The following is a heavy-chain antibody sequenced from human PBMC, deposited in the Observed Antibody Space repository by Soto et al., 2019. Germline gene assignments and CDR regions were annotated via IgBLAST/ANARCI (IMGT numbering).Heavy chain of an antibody. D-gene: IGHD3-9*01. Sequence: ASVKVSCKASGYTFTSYYMHWVRQAPGQGLEWMGIINPSGGSTSYAQKFQGRVTMTRDTSTSTVYMELSSLRSEDTAVYYCARQYYDILTGYYKTEDTFDYWGQGTLVTVSS. CDR2: INPSGGST. J-gene: IGHJ4*02. CDR3: ARQYYDILTGYYKTEDTFDY. V-gene: IGHV1-46*01. CDR1: GYTFTSYY.